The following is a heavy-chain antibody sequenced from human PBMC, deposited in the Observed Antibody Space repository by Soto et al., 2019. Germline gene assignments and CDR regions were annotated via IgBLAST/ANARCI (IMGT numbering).Heavy chain of an antibody. Sequence: GGSLRLSCAASGFTFSSYWMSWVRQAPGKGLEWVANIKQDGSEKYYVDSVKGRFTISRDNAKNSLYLQMNSLRAEDTAVYYCARDKGSGSIGTFDYWGQGTLVTVSS. D-gene: IGHD3-10*01. CDR3: ARDKGSGSIGTFDY. CDR1: GFTFSSYW. V-gene: IGHV3-7*01. J-gene: IGHJ4*02. CDR2: IKQDGSEK.